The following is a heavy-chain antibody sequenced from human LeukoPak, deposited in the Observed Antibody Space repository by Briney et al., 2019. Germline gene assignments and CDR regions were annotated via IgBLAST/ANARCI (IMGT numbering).Heavy chain of an antibody. Sequence: SETLSLTGTFPGGSISITTYYWVWIRQSPGKGLEWIGNFYSSGSTYYNPSLKSRVTISLDTAKNQLSLKLSSVTAADTAVYYCARRAGYTSSWYEYWGQGTLVTVSS. J-gene: IGHJ4*02. V-gene: IGHV4-39*07. CDR3: ARRAGYTSSWYEY. D-gene: IGHD6-13*01. CDR2: FYSSGST. CDR1: GGSISITTYY.